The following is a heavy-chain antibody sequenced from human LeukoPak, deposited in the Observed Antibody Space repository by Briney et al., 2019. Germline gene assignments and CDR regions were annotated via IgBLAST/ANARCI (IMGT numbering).Heavy chain of an antibody. Sequence: SETLSLTCTVSGGSISSYYWSWIRQPPGKGLEWIGYIYYSGSTNYNPSLKSRVTISVDTSKNQFSLKLSSVTAADTAVYYCARVGDTAMVLFDYWGQGTLVTVSS. CDR2: IYYSGST. J-gene: IGHJ4*02. CDR3: ARVGDTAMVLFDY. D-gene: IGHD5-18*01. CDR1: GGSISSYY. V-gene: IGHV4-59*12.